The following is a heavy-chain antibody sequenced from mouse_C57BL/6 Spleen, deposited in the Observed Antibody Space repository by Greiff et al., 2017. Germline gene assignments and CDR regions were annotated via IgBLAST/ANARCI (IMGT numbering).Heavy chain of an antibody. J-gene: IGHJ4*01. CDR1: GYTFTDYN. CDR3: ARPAGDYDMDY. CDR2: INPNNGGT. Sequence: EVKLQESGPELVKPGASVKMSCKASGYTFTDYNMHWVKQSHGKSLEWIGYINPNNGGTSYNQKFKGKATLTVNKSSRTAYMDLRSLTSEDSAFYYCARPAGDYDMDYWGQGTSVTVSS. V-gene: IGHV1-22*01.